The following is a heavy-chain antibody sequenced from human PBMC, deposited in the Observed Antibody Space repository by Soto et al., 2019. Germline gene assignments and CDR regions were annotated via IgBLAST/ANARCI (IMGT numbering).Heavy chain of an antibody. Sequence: GESLKISRKGSGYSFTNYWIGWVRQMPGKSLEWMGIIYPGDSDTRYSPSFQGQVTISADKSISTAYLQWSSLKASDTAMYYCASTSIAAAGKDYNWFDPLGQGTLVTVSS. V-gene: IGHV5-51*01. CDR2: IYPGDSDT. J-gene: IGHJ5*02. D-gene: IGHD6-13*01. CDR1: GYSFTNYW. CDR3: ASTSIAAAGKDYNWFDP.